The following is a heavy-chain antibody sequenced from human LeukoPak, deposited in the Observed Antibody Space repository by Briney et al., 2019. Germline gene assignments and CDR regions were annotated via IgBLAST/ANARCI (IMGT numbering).Heavy chain of an antibody. CDR3: ARDLHYYDSSGYYWGFDC. CDR2: IIPIFGTA. D-gene: IGHD3-22*01. J-gene: IGHJ4*02. Sequence: ASVKVSCKASGYTFTTYSMHWVRQAPGQGLEWMGGIIPIFGTANYAQKFQGRVTITADKSTSTAYMELSSLRSEDTAVYYCARDLHYYDSSGYYWGFDCWGQGTLVTVSS. V-gene: IGHV1-69*06. CDR1: GYTFTTYS.